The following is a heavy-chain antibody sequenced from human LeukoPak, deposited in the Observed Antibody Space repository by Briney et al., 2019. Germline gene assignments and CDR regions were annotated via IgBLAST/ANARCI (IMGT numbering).Heavy chain of an antibody. CDR1: GGTFSSYA. D-gene: IGHD3-9*01. CDR2: IIPIFGTA. J-gene: IGHJ5*02. Sequence: SVKVSCKASGGTFSSYAISWVRQAPGQGLEWMGGIIPIFGTANYAQKFQGRVTITADESTSTAYMELSSLRSEDTAVYYCARLSGDILTGNQVPMWFDPWGQGTLVTVSS. CDR3: ARLSGDILTGNQVPMWFDP. V-gene: IGHV1-69*01.